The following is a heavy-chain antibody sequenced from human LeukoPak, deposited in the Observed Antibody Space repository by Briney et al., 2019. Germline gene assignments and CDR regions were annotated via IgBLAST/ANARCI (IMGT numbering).Heavy chain of an antibody. CDR3: ASSYYDSSGYRLYYYYGMDV. Sequence: PSETLSLTCAVYGGSFSGYYWSWIRQPPGKGLEWIGYIYYSGSTNYNPSLKSRVTISVDTSKNQFSLKLSSVTAADTAVYYCASSYYDSSGYRLYYYYGMDVWGQGTTVTVSS. V-gene: IGHV4-59*08. CDR2: IYYSGST. CDR1: GGSFSGYY. J-gene: IGHJ6*02. D-gene: IGHD3-22*01.